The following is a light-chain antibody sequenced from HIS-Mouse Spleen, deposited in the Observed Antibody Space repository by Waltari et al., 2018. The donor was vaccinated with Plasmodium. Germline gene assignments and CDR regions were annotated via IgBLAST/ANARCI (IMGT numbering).Light chain of an antibody. Sequence: QSALTQPRSVSGSPGQSVTISCTGTSSDVGGYNYVSWYQPHPGTAPKLMIYDVSKRPSGVPVRFSGSKSGNTASLTISGLQAEDEADYYCCSYAGSYTFGVFGGGTKLTVL. CDR1: SSDVGGYNY. J-gene: IGLJ2*01. CDR2: DVS. V-gene: IGLV2-11*01. CDR3: CSYAGSYTFGV.